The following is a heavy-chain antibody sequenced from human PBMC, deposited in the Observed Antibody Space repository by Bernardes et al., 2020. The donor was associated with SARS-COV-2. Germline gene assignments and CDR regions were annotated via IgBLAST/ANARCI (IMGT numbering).Heavy chain of an antibody. D-gene: IGHD1-1*01. Sequence: WGSLRLSCAASGFTFGSYTMNWVRQAPGKGLEWVSFITSSSRIIDYSDSVKGRFTISRDNAKRSLYLQMTTLTAEDTAVYYCARERPVLLGANDAFDIWGQGTMVTVSS. J-gene: IGHJ3*02. CDR2: ITSSSRII. V-gene: IGHV3-21*01. CDR3: ARERPVLLGANDAFDI. CDR1: GFTFGSYT.